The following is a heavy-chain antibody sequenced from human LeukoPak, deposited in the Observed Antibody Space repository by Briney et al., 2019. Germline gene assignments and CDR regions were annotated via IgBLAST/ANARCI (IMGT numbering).Heavy chain of an antibody. J-gene: IGHJ4*02. V-gene: IGHV1-2*02. Sequence: ASVKVSCKASGYTFTGYYMHWVRQAPGQGLEWMGWINPNSGGTNYAQKFQGRVTMTRDTSISTAYMELSRLRSDDTAVYYCARLSGDILTGYYYFDYWGQGTPVTVSS. D-gene: IGHD3-9*01. CDR1: GYTFTGYY. CDR3: ARLSGDILTGYYYFDY. CDR2: INPNSGGT.